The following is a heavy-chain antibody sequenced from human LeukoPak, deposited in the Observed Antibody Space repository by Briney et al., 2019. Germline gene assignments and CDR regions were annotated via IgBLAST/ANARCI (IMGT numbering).Heavy chain of an antibody. CDR1: GFTFSTYI. J-gene: IGHJ4*02. D-gene: IGHD2-15*01. CDR2: ISGSGGST. Sequence: GGSLRLSCAASGFTFSTYIMSWVRQAPGKGLEWVSAISGSGGSTYYADSVKGRFTISRDNSKNTLYLQMNSLRAEDTAVYYCAKDRGYCSGGSCYRSFDYWGQGTLVTVSS. CDR3: AKDRGYCSGGSCYRSFDY. V-gene: IGHV3-23*01.